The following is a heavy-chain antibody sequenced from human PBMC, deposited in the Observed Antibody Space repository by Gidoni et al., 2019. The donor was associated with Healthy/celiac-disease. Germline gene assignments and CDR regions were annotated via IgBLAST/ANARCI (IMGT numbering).Heavy chain of an antibody. CDR2: IYYSGST. Sequence: QLQLQESGPGLVKPSETLSLTCTVSGGSISSSSYYWGWIRQPPGKGLEWIGSIYYSGSTYYNPSLKSRVTISVDTSKNQFSLKLSSVTAADTAVYYCAGYCTGGVCYQGYFDYWGQGTLVTVSS. CDR3: AGYCTGGVCYQGYFDY. D-gene: IGHD2-8*02. J-gene: IGHJ4*02. V-gene: IGHV4-39*01. CDR1: GGSISSSSYY.